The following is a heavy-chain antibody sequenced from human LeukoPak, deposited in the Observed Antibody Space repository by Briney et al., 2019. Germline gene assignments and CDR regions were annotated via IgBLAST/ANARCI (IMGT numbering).Heavy chain of an antibody. CDR3: ARRFSGSPEFDY. CDR2: IYYTGST. J-gene: IGHJ4*02. D-gene: IGHD1-26*01. Sequence: PSETLSLTCTISGGSISSISYYWGWIRQPPGKGLEWIGSIYYTGSTYYNPSLKSRVTVSVDTSKNQFSLNLRSVTAADTAVYYCARRFSGSPEFDYWRQGTLVTVSS. V-gene: IGHV4-39*01. CDR1: GGSISSISYY.